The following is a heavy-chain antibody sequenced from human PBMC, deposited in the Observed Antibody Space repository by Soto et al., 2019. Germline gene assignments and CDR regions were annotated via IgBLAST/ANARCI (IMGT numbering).Heavy chain of an antibody. V-gene: IGHV3-30*18. D-gene: IGHD3-10*01. Sequence: QVQLVESGGGVVQPGRSLRLSCAASGFTFSSYGMHWVRQAPGKGLEWVAGISYDGSNKYYTDSVKGRFTISRDNSKNTLDLQMNSLRAEDTAVYYCAKDKGGVRANYYYYGMDVWGQGTTVTVSS. J-gene: IGHJ6*02. CDR3: AKDKGGVRANYYYYGMDV. CDR2: ISYDGSNK. CDR1: GFTFSSYG.